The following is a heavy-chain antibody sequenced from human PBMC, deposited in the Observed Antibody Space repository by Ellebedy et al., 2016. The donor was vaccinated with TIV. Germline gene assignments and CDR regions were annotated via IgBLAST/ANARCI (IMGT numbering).Heavy chain of an antibody. V-gene: IGHV4-4*02. J-gene: IGHJ6*02. D-gene: IGHD2-8*01. Sequence: SETLSLTXAVSGGSISSSNWWSWVRQPPGKGLEWIGEIYHSGSINYNPSLKSRVTISVDKSKNQFSLKLSSVTAADTAVYYCARDRVNDYYYYGMDVWGQGTTVTVSS. CDR3: ARDRVNDYYYYGMDV. CDR1: GGSISSSNW. CDR2: IYHSGSI.